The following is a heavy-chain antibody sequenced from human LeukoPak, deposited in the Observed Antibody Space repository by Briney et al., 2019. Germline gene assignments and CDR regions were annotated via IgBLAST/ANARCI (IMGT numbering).Heavy chain of an antibody. J-gene: IGHJ6*02. CDR1: GFTFSSYE. Sequence: GGSLRLSCAASGFTFSSYEMNWVRQAPGKGLEWVSYISSSGSTIYYADSVKGRFTISRDNAKNSLYLRMNSLRAEDTAVYYCAREGLQVAAADYYYYYGMDVWGQGTTVTVSS. CDR3: AREGLQVAAADYYYYYGMDV. D-gene: IGHD6-13*01. V-gene: IGHV3-48*03. CDR2: ISSSGSTI.